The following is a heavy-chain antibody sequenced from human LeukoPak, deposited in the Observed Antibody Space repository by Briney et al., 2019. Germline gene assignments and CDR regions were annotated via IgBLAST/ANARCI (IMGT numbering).Heavy chain of an antibody. D-gene: IGHD1-26*01. CDR1: GYTFTSYY. V-gene: IGHV1-46*01. Sequence: ASVKVSCKASGYTFTSYYMHWVRQAPGQGLEWMGIINPSGGSTSYAKKFQGRVTMTRDTSTSTVYMELSSLRSEDTAVYYCARDQGGSYSGVSFDYWGQGTLVTVSS. CDR2: INPSGGST. J-gene: IGHJ4*02. CDR3: ARDQGGSYSGVSFDY.